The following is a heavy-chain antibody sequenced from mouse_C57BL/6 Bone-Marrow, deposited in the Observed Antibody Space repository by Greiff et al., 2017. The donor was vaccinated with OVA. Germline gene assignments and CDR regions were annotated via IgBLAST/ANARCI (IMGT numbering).Heavy chain of an antibody. J-gene: IGHJ4*01. Sequence: QVQLQQSGAELARPGASVKLSCKASGYTFTRYGISWVKQRTGQGLEWIGEIYPRSGNTYYNEKLKGKATLTADKSSSTAYMELRSLTSEDSAVYFCARRRYYGNYDAMDYWGQGTSVTVSS. CDR3: ARRRYYGNYDAMDY. CDR1: GYTFTRYG. CDR2: IYPRSGNT. V-gene: IGHV1-81*01. D-gene: IGHD2-1*01.